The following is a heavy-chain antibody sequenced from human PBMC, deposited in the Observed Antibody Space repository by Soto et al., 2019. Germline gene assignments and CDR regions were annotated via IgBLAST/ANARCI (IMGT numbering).Heavy chain of an antibody. CDR2: ISYEGSNK. J-gene: IGHJ3*02. Sequence: QVQLVESGGGVVQPGRSLRLSCAAFGFTFDDYSMHWVRQAPGKGLEWVALISYEGSNKYYADSVKGRFTISRDNAKNTLFLEVNSLRSEDTAVYYCARPHIKSAWNAGFDIWGQGTMVTVSS. CDR3: ARPHIKSAWNAGFDI. D-gene: IGHD1-1*01. V-gene: IGHV3-30-3*01. CDR1: GFTFDDYS.